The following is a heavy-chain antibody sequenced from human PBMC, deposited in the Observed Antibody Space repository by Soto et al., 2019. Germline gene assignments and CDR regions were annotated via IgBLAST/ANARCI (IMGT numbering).Heavy chain of an antibody. D-gene: IGHD3-10*01. J-gene: IGHJ4*02. V-gene: IGHV4-59*11. Sequence: QVQLQESGPGLVKPSETLSLTCTVSGAAIDSHYWSWIRQPPGKGLEWIGQVFYSGSTNYNTSLKIRVTISINTSTKQFSLKLTSVSAADTDVYYCARSCMVPVDYVDSWGQGTLVTVSS. CDR2: VFYSGST. CDR1: GAAIDSHY. CDR3: ARSCMVPVDYVDS.